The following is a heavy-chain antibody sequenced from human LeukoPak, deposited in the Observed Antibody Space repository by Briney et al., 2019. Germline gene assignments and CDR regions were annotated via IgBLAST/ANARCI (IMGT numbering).Heavy chain of an antibody. CDR1: GFTFSSYW. D-gene: IGHD2-21*01. CDR2: IKQDGSEK. CDR3: ARRGLYCGGDYMCAFDI. Sequence: PGGSLRLSCAASGFTFSSYWMSWVRQAPGKGLEWVANIKQDGSEKYYVDSVKGRFTISRDNAKNSLYLQMNSLRAEDTAVYYCARRGLYCGGDYMCAFDIWGQGTMVTVSS. J-gene: IGHJ3*02. V-gene: IGHV3-7*01.